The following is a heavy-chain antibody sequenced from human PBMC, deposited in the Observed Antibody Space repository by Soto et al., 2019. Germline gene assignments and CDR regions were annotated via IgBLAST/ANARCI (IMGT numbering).Heavy chain of an antibody. J-gene: IGHJ3*01. V-gene: IGHV3-23*01. CDR2: VKGNGGST. CDR1: GFIFSNYV. Sequence: EVLLLESGGGFVQPGGSLRLSCAASGFIFSNYVMPWVRQAPGKGMEWVSGVKGNGGSTHYADSVTGRFTISRDESKHALYLELNSLSAADPAVYHCPRGVGTFYSLEAWGPGTRVTV. D-gene: IGHD2-21*01. CDR3: PRGVGTFYSLEA.